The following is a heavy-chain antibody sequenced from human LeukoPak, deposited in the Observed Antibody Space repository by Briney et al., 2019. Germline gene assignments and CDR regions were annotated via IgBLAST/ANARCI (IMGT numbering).Heavy chain of an antibody. D-gene: IGHD1-26*01. CDR2: MNPNSGNT. Sequence: ASVKVSCKASGYTFTSYDINWVRQATGQGLEWMGWMNPNSGNTGYAQKFQGRVTITRNTSISTAYMELSSLRSEDTAVYYCARGQEQWEPASHWGQGTLVTVSS. CDR1: GYTFTSYD. CDR3: ARGQEQWEPASH. J-gene: IGHJ4*02. V-gene: IGHV1-8*03.